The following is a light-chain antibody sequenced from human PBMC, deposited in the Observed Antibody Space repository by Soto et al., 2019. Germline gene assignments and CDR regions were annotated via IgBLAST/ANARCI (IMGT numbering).Light chain of an antibody. CDR1: QSVDKF. CDR3: QQYNNWPWT. Sequence: EVELTQSPATLSLSPAETATLSFRATQSVDKFLAWYQQRPGQPPRLLIFDSSNRATGVPVRFSGSGSGTEFTLTISTLQSEDFAVYYCQQYNNWPWTFGQGTKV. J-gene: IGKJ1*01. CDR2: DSS. V-gene: IGKV3-11*01.